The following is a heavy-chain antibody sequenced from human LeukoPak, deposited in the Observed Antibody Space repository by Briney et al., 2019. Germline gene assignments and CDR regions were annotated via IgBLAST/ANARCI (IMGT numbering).Heavy chain of an antibody. CDR2: ISGSGGST. D-gene: IGHD7-27*01. V-gene: IGHV3-23*01. J-gene: IGHJ4*02. CDR1: GFTFSNYA. Sequence: GGSLRLSCAASGFTFSNYAMTWVRQAPGKGLEWVSEISGSGGSTYYGDSVKGRFTISRDNSKNTLYLHMNSLRAGDTAIYYCAREHWDFDYWGQGILVTVSS. CDR3: AREHWDFDY.